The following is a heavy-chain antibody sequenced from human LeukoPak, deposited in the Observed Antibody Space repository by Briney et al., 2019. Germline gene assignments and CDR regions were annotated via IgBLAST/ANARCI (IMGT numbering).Heavy chain of an antibody. J-gene: IGHJ4*02. Sequence: AASVKVSCKVSGYTFTDYYMHWVQQAPGKGLEWMGLVDPEDGETIYAEKFQGRVTITADTSTDTAYMELSSLRSEDTAVYYCATDRYSGVSNYWGQGTLVTVSS. CDR2: VDPEDGET. CDR1: GYTFTDYY. CDR3: ATDRYSGVSNY. D-gene: IGHD2-21*01. V-gene: IGHV1-69-2*01.